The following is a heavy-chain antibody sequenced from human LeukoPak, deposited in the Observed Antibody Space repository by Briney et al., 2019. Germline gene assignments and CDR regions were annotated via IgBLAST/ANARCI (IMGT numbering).Heavy chain of an antibody. CDR2: NYPGDSDT. J-gene: IGHJ4*02. V-gene: IGHV5-51*01. CDR3: ARQWHCSGGSCHFDY. D-gene: IGHD2-15*01. CDR1: GYSITSYR. Sequence: GESLKISCKGSGYSITSYRIGLGRPMPGKGLGGMGINYPGDSDTRYSPSFQGQVTISADKSISTAYLQWSSLKASDTAMYYCARQWHCSGGSCHFDYWGQGTLVTVSS.